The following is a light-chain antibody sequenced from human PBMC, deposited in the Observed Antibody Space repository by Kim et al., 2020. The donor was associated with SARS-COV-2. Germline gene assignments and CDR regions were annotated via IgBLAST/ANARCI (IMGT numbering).Light chain of an antibody. J-gene: IGLJ2*01. Sequence: GKGITISCSGSTSNIGRNYLYWYQQVPGTAPPLLIYSNDQRPSGVPDRFSASKSGTSASLAISGLRSEDEADYYCAAWDDSLNAYVFGGGTQLTVL. CDR2: SND. V-gene: IGLV1-47*01. CDR3: AAWDDSLNAYV. CDR1: TSNIGRNY.